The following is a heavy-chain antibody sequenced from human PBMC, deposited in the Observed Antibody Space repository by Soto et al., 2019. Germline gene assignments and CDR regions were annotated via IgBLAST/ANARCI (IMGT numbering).Heavy chain of an antibody. Sequence: VGSLRLSCAASGFTFSSYWMHWVRQAPGKGLVWVSRMNEDGGTTDYADSVKGRFTISRDNAKNTLYLQMNSLRVEDTAVYYCASDLSGRADVWGQGTTVTVSS. D-gene: IGHD3-10*01. CDR1: GFTFSSYW. J-gene: IGHJ6*02. V-gene: IGHV3-74*01. CDR2: MNEDGGTT. CDR3: ASDLSGRADV.